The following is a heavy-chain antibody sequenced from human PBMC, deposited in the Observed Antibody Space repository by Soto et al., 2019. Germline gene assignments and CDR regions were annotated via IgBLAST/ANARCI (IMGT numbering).Heavy chain of an antibody. Sequence: VGSLRLSCAASGFTFSSYWMHWVRQAPGKGLVWVSRMNEDGGTTDYADSVKGRFTISRDNAKNTLYLQMNSLRVEDTAVYYCASDLSGRADVWGQGTTVTVSS. D-gene: IGHD3-10*01. CDR1: GFTFSSYW. J-gene: IGHJ6*02. V-gene: IGHV3-74*01. CDR2: MNEDGGTT. CDR3: ASDLSGRADV.